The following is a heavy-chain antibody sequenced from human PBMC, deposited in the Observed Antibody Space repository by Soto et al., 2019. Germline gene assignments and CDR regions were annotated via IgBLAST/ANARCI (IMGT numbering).Heavy chain of an antibody. V-gene: IGHV4-31*03. Sequence: SETLSLTCTVSGGSISSGGYYWSWIRQHPGKGLEWIGYIYYSGSTYYNPSLKSRVTISVDTSKNQFSLKLSSVTAANTAVYFCARVEGGWYDTSSRWFDPWGQGTLVTVSS. CDR2: IYYSGST. CDR3: ARVEGGWYDTSSRWFDP. J-gene: IGHJ5*02. CDR1: GGSISSGGYY. D-gene: IGHD6-19*01.